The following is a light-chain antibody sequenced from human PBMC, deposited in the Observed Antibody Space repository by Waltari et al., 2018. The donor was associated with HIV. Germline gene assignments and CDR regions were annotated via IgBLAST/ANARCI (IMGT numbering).Light chain of an antibody. CDR3: AAWDDSLNVLWV. J-gene: IGLJ3*02. CDR1: SSNFGSNT. Sequence: QSVLTQPPSASGTPGQRVTISCSGSSSNFGSNTVNWYQQLPGTAPKLLIHSNIQRPAGVPERFSGSKSGTSASLAISGLQSDDEADYYCAAWDDSLNVLWVFGGGTKLTVL. CDR2: SNI. V-gene: IGLV1-44*01.